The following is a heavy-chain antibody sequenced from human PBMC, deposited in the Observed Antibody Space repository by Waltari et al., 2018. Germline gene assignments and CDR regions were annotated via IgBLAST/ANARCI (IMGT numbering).Heavy chain of an antibody. J-gene: IGHJ2*01. CDR1: LLGSYW. D-gene: IGHD5-12*01. V-gene: IGHV3-7*01. CDR2: IKQDGSEI. CDR3: ARGFGGYKDWYFDL. Sequence: EVQLVEAGGGLVQPGGSLRLSCAAPLLGSYWMTWVRQTPGKGLEWVANIKQDGSEINYVDSVEGRFTISRDNAKNSLYLQMNGLRAEDTAVYYCARGFGGYKDWYFDLWGRGTLVTVSS.